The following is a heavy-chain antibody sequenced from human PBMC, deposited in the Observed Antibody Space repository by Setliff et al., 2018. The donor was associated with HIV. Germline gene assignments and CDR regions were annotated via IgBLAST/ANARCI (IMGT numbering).Heavy chain of an antibody. J-gene: IGHJ2*01. V-gene: IGHV1-18*01. Sequence: ASVKVSCKASGYTFSSYGISWVRQAPGQGLEWMGWISASNGYTDYAQKFRDRVTLTTDTSTSTAYMELRSLTSDDTAVYYCARVPHVEDSSGWYGNWYFDLWGPGTLVTVSS. CDR3: ARVPHVEDSSGWYGNWYFDL. CDR1: GYTFSSYG. CDR2: ISASNGYT. D-gene: IGHD6-19*01.